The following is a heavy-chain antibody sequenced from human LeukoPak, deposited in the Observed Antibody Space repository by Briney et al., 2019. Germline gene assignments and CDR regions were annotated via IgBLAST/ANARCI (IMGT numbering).Heavy chain of an antibody. CDR2: INHSGST. V-gene: IGHV4-34*01. CDR1: GGSFSGYY. Sequence: PSETLSLTCAVYGGSFSGYYWSWIRQPPGKGLEWIGEINHSGSTNYNPSLKSRVTISVDTSKNQFSLKLSSVTAADTAVYYCARHRGEAYSSSSGAFDIWGQGTMVTVSS. CDR3: ARHRGEAYSSSSGAFDI. D-gene: IGHD6-6*01. J-gene: IGHJ3*02.